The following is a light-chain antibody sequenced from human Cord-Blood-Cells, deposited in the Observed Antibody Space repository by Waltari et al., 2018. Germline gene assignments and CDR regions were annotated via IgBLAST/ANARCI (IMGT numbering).Light chain of an antibody. J-gene: IGKJ5*01. CDR3: QQRSNWLT. Sequence: EIVLTQSPATLSLSPGERATLSCRASQSVSSYLAWYHQNPGKAPRLLIYDASNRATGIPARFSGSGSGTDFTLTISSLEPEDFAVYYCQQRSNWLTFGQGTRLEIK. CDR2: DAS. CDR1: QSVSSY. V-gene: IGKV3-11*01.